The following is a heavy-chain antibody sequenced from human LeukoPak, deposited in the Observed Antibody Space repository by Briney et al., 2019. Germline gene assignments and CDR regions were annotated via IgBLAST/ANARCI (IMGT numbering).Heavy chain of an antibody. V-gene: IGHV4-39*01. CDR3: ARYSGSGWYKGVYYFDY. CDR1: GGSISSSSYY. D-gene: IGHD6-19*01. J-gene: IGHJ4*02. Sequence: PSETLSLTCTVSGGSISSSSYYWGWIRQPPGKGLEWIGSIYYSGSTYYNPSLKSRVTISVDTSKNQFSLKLSSVTAADTAVYYCARYSGSGWYKGVYYFDYWGQGTLVTVSS. CDR2: IYYSGST.